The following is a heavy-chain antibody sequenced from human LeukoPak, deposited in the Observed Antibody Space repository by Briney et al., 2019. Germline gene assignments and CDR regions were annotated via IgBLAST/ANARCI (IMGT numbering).Heavy chain of an antibody. CDR3: ARVPLGYCSGGSCYSDYYYGMDV. CDR2: IIPIFGTA. D-gene: IGHD2-15*01. V-gene: IGHV1-69*13. Sequence: SVKVSCKASGGTFSSYAISWVRQDPGQGLEWMGGIIPIFGTANYAQKFQGRVTITADESTSTAYMELSSLRSEDTAVYYCARVPLGYCSGGSCYSDYYYGMDVWGQGTTVTVSS. J-gene: IGHJ6*02. CDR1: GGTFSSYA.